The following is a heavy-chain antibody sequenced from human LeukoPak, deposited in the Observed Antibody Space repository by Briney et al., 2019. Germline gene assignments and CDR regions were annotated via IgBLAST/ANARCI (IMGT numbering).Heavy chain of an antibody. CDR3: ARQYCSAGSCYLDY. Sequence: PGGSLRLSCAASGFSFSSFAMYWVRQAPGKGLEWVTLISYDGNNKYYTDSVKGRFTVSRDNSKNTLYLQMDSLRVEDTAVHHCARQYCSAGSCYLDYWGQGTLVTVSS. J-gene: IGHJ4*02. V-gene: IGHV3-30-3*01. D-gene: IGHD2-15*01. CDR1: GFSFSSFA. CDR2: ISYDGNNK.